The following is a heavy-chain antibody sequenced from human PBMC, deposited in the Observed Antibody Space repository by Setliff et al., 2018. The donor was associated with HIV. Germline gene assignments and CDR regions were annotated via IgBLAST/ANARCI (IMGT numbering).Heavy chain of an antibody. CDR2: ISHDGSIE. J-gene: IGHJ4*02. Sequence: PGGSLRLSCAASGFTFRSYAMHWVRQAPGKGLEWVADISHDGSIEDYADSVRGRFTISRDNSKSAVYLQMNSLRAEDTAVYYCASPYFVVYWGQGTLVTVSS. D-gene: IGHD2-21*01. CDR3: ASPYFVVY. V-gene: IGHV3-30*04. CDR1: GFTFRSYA.